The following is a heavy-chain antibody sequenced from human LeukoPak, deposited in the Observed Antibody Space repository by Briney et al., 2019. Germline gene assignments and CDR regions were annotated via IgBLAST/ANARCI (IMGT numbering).Heavy chain of an antibody. CDR1: GFTFSSYS. CDR2: ISSSSSYI. Sequence: GGSLRLSCAASGFTFSSYSMNWVRQAPGKGLEWVSSISSSSSYIYYADSVKGRFTISRDNSKNTLYLQMNSLRAEDTAVYYCAMTSSYCSGGSCYYDYWGQGTLVTVSS. V-gene: IGHV3-21*04. D-gene: IGHD2-15*01. J-gene: IGHJ4*02. CDR3: AMTSSYCSGGSCYYDY.